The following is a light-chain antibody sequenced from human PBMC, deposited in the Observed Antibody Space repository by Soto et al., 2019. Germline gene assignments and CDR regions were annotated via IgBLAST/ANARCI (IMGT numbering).Light chain of an antibody. CDR3: QQYYATPPT. Sequence: DIVMTQSPDSLAVSLGERATINCKSSQNVLYSSNNKNYVAWYQQKPGQPPKLLIYWASTRESGVPDRFSGSGSGTDFTLTISSLQAEDVAVYYCQQYYATPPTFGQGTKVEI. CDR1: QNVLYSSNNKNY. V-gene: IGKV4-1*01. J-gene: IGKJ1*01. CDR2: WAS.